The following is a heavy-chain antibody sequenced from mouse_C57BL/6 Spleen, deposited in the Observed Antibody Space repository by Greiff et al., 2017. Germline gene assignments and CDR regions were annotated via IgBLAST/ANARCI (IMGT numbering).Heavy chain of an antibody. CDR1: GYTFTDYY. D-gene: IGHD1-1*01. Sequence: QVQLQQSGAELVRPGASVKLSCKASGYTFTDYYINWVKQRPGQGLEWIARIYPGSGNTYYNAKFKGKATLTAEKSSSTAYMQLSSLTSEDSAVYFCATLTTVDYAMDYWGQGTSVTVSS. V-gene: IGHV1-76*01. J-gene: IGHJ4*01. CDR2: IYPGSGNT. CDR3: ATLTTVDYAMDY.